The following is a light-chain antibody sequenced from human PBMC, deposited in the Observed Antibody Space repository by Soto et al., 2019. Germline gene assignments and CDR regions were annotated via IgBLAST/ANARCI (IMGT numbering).Light chain of an antibody. Sequence: EIVMTQSPATLSVSPGERVTLSCRASQNLNNNLAWYQQKSGQVPRLLIYDASTRATGAPARFSGSGSGTDFTLTISSLEPEDFAVYYCQQRSNWLITFGQGTRLEIK. V-gene: IGKV3-11*01. J-gene: IGKJ5*01. CDR2: DAS. CDR3: QQRSNWLIT. CDR1: QNLNNN.